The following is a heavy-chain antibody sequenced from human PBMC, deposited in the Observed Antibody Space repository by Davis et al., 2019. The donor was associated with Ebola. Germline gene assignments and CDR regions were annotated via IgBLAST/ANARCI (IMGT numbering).Heavy chain of an antibody. CDR3: TKGKGYFLDY. D-gene: IGHD6-13*01. J-gene: IGHJ4*02. CDR2: ISYDGRNK. V-gene: IGHV3-30*02. Sequence: GESLKISCAASGFPFSSYAMHWVRQAPGKGLEWVAFISYDGRNKYYADSVKGRFTFSRDNSKNTLYLQMDTLRVEDTALYYCTKGKGYFLDYWGQGTLVTVSS. CDR1: GFPFSSYA.